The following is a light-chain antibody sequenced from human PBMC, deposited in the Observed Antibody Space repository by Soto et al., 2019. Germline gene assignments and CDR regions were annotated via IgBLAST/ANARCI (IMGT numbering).Light chain of an antibody. CDR2: GAS. J-gene: IGKJ1*01. Sequence: ETVLTQSPGTLSLSPGERATLSCRASQSVSSNYLAWYQQKPGQAPRLLIYGASTRATGIPDRFSGSGSGPAFTLTISRLEPGDFAVYYCKQFGRSPPSWTFGQGTKVEIK. CDR3: KQFGRSPPSWT. V-gene: IGKV3-20*01. CDR1: QSVSSNY.